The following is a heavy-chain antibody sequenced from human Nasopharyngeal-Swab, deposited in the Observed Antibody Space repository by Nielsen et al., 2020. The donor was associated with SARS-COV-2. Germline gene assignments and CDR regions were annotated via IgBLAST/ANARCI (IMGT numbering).Heavy chain of an antibody. J-gene: IGHJ4*02. CDR3: ARVSSSGWDRGYFDY. D-gene: IGHD6-19*01. CDR2: ISSSSSYF. V-gene: IGHV3-21*01. CDR1: GFTFSSYS. Sequence: GESLKIYCAASGFTFSSYSMNWFRQAPGKGLECVSSISSSSSYFFYSDSVKGRFTISIDNAKNSLYLQMNSLRAEDTAVYYCARVSSSGWDRGYFDYWGQGTLVTVSS.